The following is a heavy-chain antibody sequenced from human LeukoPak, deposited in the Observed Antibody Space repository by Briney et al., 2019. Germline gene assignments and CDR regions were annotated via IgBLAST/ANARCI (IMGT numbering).Heavy chain of an antibody. Sequence: GASVKVSCKASGYTFTSYDINWVRQATGQGLEWMGWMNPNSGNTGYAQKFQGRVTMTSDTSTSTVYMELHSLRSEDTAVYFCARVGITAATADYWGQGTLVTVSS. D-gene: IGHD2-21*02. CDR1: GYTFTSYD. CDR3: ARVGITAATADY. J-gene: IGHJ4*02. V-gene: IGHV1-8*02. CDR2: MNPNSGNT.